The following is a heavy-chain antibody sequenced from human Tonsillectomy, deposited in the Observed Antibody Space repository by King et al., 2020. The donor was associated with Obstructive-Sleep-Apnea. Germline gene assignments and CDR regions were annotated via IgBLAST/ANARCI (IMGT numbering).Heavy chain of an antibody. Sequence: VQLVESGGGLVQPGGSLRLSCAGSGFTFRSYAMSWVRQAPGKGLEWVSGISGSGGGTYYADSGKGRLTTSRDNSKNTLYLQMNSLRAEDTAVYYCAKDIINYDSLTGPVDYWGQGTLVTVSS. V-gene: IGHV3-23*04. D-gene: IGHD3-9*01. J-gene: IGHJ4*02. CDR2: ISGSGGGT. CDR3: AKDIINYDSLTGPVDY. CDR1: GFTFRSYA.